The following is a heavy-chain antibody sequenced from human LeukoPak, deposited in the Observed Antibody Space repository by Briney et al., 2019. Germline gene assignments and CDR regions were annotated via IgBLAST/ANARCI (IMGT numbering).Heavy chain of an antibody. D-gene: IGHD2-2*01. CDR3: ARDSLSVCSSTSCPGNRYYYYYYMDV. CDR1: GFTFSSYE. Sequence: GGSLRLSCAASGFTFSSYEMNWVRQAPGKGLEWVSYISSSGSTIYYADSVKGRFTISRDNAKNSLYLQMNSLRAEDTAVYYCARDSLSVCSSTSCPGNRYYYYYYMDVWGKGTTVTVSS. V-gene: IGHV3-48*03. CDR2: ISSSGSTI. J-gene: IGHJ6*03.